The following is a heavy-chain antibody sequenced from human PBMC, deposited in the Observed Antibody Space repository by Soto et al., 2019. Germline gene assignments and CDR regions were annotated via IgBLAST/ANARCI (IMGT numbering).Heavy chain of an antibody. CDR2: IIPIFGTA. V-gene: IGHV1-69*12. Sequence: QVQLVQSGAEVKKPGSSVKVSCKASGGTFSSYAISWVRQAPGQGLEWMGGIIPIFGTANYAQKIQGRVTITADESTRTAYMELSSLRWEDTAVYYCASPRDKYYYYGMDVWGQGTTVTVSS. D-gene: IGHD2-15*01. J-gene: IGHJ6*02. CDR1: GGTFSSYA. CDR3: ASPRDKYYYYGMDV.